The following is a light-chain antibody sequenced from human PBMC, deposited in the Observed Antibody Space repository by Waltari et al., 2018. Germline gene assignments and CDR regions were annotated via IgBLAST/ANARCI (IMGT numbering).Light chain of an antibody. J-gene: IGKJ1*01. Sequence: DIQMTQSPSTLSASVGDRVTSTCRPSQRITNWLAWDEQKPGKAPKLLIYKASNLESGVPSRFSGSVSGIEVTLTIISLHRDDFATYYCQQYDNYGTFGQGTKVEIK. V-gene: IGKV1-5*03. CDR2: KAS. CDR3: QQYDNYGT. CDR1: QRITNW.